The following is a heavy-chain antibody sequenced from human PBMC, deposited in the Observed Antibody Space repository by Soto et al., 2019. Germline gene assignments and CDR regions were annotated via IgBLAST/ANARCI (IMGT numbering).Heavy chain of an antibody. CDR1: GFTFNNYA. CDR3: GKGRGTRVPFVTRTFDY. J-gene: IGHJ4*02. Sequence: PGGSLRLACEASGFTFNNYAMTWVRHATRTGLEWVSTVAYNGDTYSPDSVKGRFTISRDNSRNTVTLQMTSLRAEDTAVYFCGKGRGTRVPFVTRTFDYWGQGTLVTVSS. V-gene: IGHV3-23*01. D-gene: IGHD1-1*01. CDR2: VAYNGDT.